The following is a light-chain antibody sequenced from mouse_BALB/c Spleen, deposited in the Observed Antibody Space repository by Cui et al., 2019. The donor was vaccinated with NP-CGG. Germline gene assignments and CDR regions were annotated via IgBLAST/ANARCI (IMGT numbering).Light chain of an antibody. J-gene: IGLJ1*01. Sequence: QAVVTHASARTTSPGETVTLTCRSSTGAVTTSNYANWVQEKPDHLFTGLIGGTNNRAPGVPARFSGSLIGDKAALTITGAQTDDEAIYFCVLWYSNHWVFGGGTKLTVL. CDR2: GTN. CDR1: TGAVTTSNY. V-gene: IGLV1*01. CDR3: VLWYSNHWV.